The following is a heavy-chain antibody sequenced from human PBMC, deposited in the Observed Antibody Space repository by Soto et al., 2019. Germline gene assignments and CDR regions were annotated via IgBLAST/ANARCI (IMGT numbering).Heavy chain of an antibody. CDR2: LYYGRSA. J-gene: IGHJ5*02. V-gene: IGHV4-59*01. Sequence: PSETLSLTCAVSGDSISSYYCMWIRQPPGKGLESIGYLYYGRSANYNPSLKSRVTLSVDTSTNQCSLTLSSMTAADTAMYYCARPKTIGAAAGKGWFDPWGQGTLVTVSS. D-gene: IGHD6-13*01. CDR1: GDSISSYY. CDR3: ARPKTIGAAAGKGWFDP.